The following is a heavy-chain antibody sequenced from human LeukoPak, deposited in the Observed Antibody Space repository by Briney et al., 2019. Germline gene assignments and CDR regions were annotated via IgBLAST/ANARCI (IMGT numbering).Heavy chain of an antibody. V-gene: IGHV3-30*04. Sequence: GGSLRLSCAASGFTFSSYAMHWVRQAPGKGLEWVAVISYDGSNKYYADSVKGRFTISRDNSKNTLYLQMNSLRAEDTAVYYCARGDYDSGGYSEEYYFDYWGQGTLVTVSS. CDR2: ISYDGSNK. CDR1: GFTFSSYA. D-gene: IGHD3-22*01. J-gene: IGHJ4*02. CDR3: ARGDYDSGGYSEEYYFDY.